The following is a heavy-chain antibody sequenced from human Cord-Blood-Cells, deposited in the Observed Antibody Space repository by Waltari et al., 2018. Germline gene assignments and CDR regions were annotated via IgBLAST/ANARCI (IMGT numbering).Heavy chain of an antibody. J-gene: IGHJ5*02. CDR1: GGSISSSSYY. D-gene: IGHD3-22*01. CDR2: IYYSGST. CDR3: ARQVGYYDSSGYLYNWFDP. Sequence: QLQLQESGPGLVKPSETLSLTCTVSGGSISSSSYYWGWIRQPPGKGLGWIGSIYYSGSTYDTPSLKSRVTISVDTSKNQFSLKLGSGTAADTAVYYCARQVGYYDSSGYLYNWFDPWGQGTLVTVSS. V-gene: IGHV4-39*07.